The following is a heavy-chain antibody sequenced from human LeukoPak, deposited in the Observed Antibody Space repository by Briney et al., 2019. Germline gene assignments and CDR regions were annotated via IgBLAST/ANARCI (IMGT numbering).Heavy chain of an antibody. CDR3: AKTPENSGSYYDWWFDP. Sequence: PGGSLRLSCAASGFTFSSYAMSWVRQAPGKGLEWVSAISGSGGSTYYADSVKGRFTISRDNSKNTLYLQMNSLRAEDTAVYYCAKTPENSGSYYDWWFDPWGQGTLVTVSS. D-gene: IGHD1-26*01. J-gene: IGHJ5*02. CDR1: GFTFSSYA. V-gene: IGHV3-23*01. CDR2: ISGSGGST.